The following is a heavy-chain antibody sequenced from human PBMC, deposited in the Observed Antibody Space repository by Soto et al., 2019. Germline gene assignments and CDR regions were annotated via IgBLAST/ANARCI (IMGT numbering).Heavy chain of an antibody. Sequence: ASVKVSCKSSGYSFTSYGVSWVRQAPGQGLEWLGWISVYTGNTKQAQKFQDRVTLTTEASTNTAYMELRNLRSEDTAVYYCARRTEHASDIWGQGTRVTVSS. CDR3: ARRTEHASDI. CDR1: GYSFTSYG. J-gene: IGHJ3*02. D-gene: IGHD1-1*01. CDR2: ISVYTGNT. V-gene: IGHV1-18*04.